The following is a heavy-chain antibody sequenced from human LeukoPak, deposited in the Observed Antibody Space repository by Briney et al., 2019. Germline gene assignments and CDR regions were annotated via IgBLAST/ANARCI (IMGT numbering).Heavy chain of an antibody. V-gene: IGHV4-34*08. Sequence: GSLRLSCAASGFTFSSYSMNWVRQPPGKGLEWIGEINHSGSTNYNPSLKSRVTISVDTSKNQFSLKLSSVTAADTAVYYCLGYSYGYRSWFDPWGQGTLVTVSS. D-gene: IGHD5-18*01. CDR1: GFTFSSYS. CDR3: LGYSYGYRSWFDP. J-gene: IGHJ5*02. CDR2: INHSGST.